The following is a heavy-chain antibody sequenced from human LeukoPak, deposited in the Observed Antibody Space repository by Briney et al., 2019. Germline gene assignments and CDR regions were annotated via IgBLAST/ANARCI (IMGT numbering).Heavy chain of an antibody. CDR1: GGTFGSYA. Sequence: SVKVSCKASGGTFGSYAISWVRQAPGQGLEWMGGIIPIFGTANYAQKFQGRVTITTDESTSTAYMELSSLRSEDTAVYYCARAKFSGYDRNLDYWGQGTLVTVSS. CDR3: ARAKFSGYDRNLDY. D-gene: IGHD5-12*01. CDR2: IIPIFGTA. J-gene: IGHJ4*02. V-gene: IGHV1-69*05.